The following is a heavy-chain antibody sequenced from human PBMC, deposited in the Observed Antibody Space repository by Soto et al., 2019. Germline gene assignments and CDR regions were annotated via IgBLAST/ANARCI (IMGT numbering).Heavy chain of an antibody. CDR2: IYYSGST. CDR3: ARGSEVGALLYYFDY. Sequence: SETLSLTCTVSGGSISSYYWSWIRQPPGKGLEWIGYIYYSGSTNYNPSLKSRVTISVDTSKNQFSLKLSSVTAADTAVYYCARGSEVGALLYYFDYWGQGTMVTVYS. CDR1: GGSISSYY. J-gene: IGHJ4*02. D-gene: IGHD1-26*01. V-gene: IGHV4-59*01.